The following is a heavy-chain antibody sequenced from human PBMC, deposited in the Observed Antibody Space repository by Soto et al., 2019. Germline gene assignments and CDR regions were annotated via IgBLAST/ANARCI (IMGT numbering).Heavy chain of an antibody. CDR1: GFTFSTFA. CDR3: ARDGLPDDFRSGGYWFDP. Sequence: PGGSLRLSCAASGFTFSTFALHWVRQAPGKGLEWVALISHDGTNKYFADSVKGRFTISRDNSKNTLYMQMNSLRVGDTAVYYCARDGLPDDFRSGGYWFDPWGQGTLVTVSS. J-gene: IGHJ5*02. CDR2: ISHDGTNK. D-gene: IGHD3-3*01. V-gene: IGHV3-30-3*01.